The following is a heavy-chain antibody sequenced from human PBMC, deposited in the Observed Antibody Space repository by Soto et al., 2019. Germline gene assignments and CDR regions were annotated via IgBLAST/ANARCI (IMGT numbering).Heavy chain of an antibody. CDR3: AATIIAVGGSGYYGLDV. CDR1: GVTFRSFA. D-gene: IGHD6-19*01. J-gene: IGHJ6*02. Sequence: LGGALRLSCPASGVTFRSFAMDWGRKVPGKGLEWVSYISSSSSTIYYADSVKGRFTISRDNAKNSLYLQMNSLRAEDTAVYYCAATIIAVGGSGYYGLDVWGQGTTVTVSS. V-gene: IGHV3-48*01. CDR2: ISSSSSTI.